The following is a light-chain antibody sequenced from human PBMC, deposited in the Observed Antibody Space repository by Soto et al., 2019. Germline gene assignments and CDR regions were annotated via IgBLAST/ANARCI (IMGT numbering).Light chain of an antibody. J-gene: IGKJ1*01. CDR1: QSISSW. Sequence: DIQMTQSPSTLSSSVGDRVTITCRASQSISSWLAWYKQKPGKVPKLLIYKASSLESGVPSRFSGSGSGTEFTLTISSLQPDDFATYYCQQYNSYSWTFGQGTKVDIK. CDR2: KAS. CDR3: QQYNSYSWT. V-gene: IGKV1-5*03.